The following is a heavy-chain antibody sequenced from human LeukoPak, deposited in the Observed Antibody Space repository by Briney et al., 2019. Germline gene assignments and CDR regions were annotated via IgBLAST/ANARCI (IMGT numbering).Heavy chain of an antibody. CDR2: IGGSGGST. D-gene: IGHD3-10*01. CDR3: AKDANYYGSGSYYIGTYYFDY. V-gene: IGHV3-23*01. CDR1: GFTFSSYA. Sequence: GGSLRLSCAASGFTFSSYAMSWVRQAPGKGLEWVSAIGGSGGSTYYADSVKGRFTISRDNSKNTLYLQMNSLRAEDTAVYYCAKDANYYGSGSYYIGTYYFDYWGQGTLVTVSS. J-gene: IGHJ4*02.